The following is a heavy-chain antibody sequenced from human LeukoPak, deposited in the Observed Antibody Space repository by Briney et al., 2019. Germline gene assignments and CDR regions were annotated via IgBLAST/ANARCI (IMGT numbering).Heavy chain of an antibody. D-gene: IGHD3-10*01. V-gene: IGHV1-2*02. J-gene: IGHJ5*02. Sequence: GASVKVSCKASGYTFTGYYMHWVRQAPGHGLEWMGWINPNSGGTNYAQKFQGRVTMTRDTSISTAYMELSRLRSDDTAVYYCAREEKGYGSGSYGYWFDPWGQGTLVTVSS. CDR1: GYTFTGYY. CDR3: AREEKGYGSGSYGYWFDP. CDR2: INPNSGGT.